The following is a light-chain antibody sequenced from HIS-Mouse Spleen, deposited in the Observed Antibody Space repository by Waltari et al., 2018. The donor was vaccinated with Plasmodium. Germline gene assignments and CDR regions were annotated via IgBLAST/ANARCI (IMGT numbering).Light chain of an antibody. J-gene: IGLJ3*02. CDR3: NARDSSGNHWV. CDR1: SLRSSY. V-gene: IGLV3-19*01. Sequence: SSELTQDPAVSVAFGQPVRIPCHGDSLRSSYASWYQQKPGQAPVLVIYGKNNRPSGIPDRFSGSSSGNTASLTITGAQAEDEADYYCNARDSSGNHWVFGGGTKLTVL. CDR2: GKN.